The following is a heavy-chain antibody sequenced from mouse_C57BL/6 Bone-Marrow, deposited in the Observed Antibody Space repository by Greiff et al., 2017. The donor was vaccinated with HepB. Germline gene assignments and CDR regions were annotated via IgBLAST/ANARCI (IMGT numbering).Heavy chain of an antibody. Sequence: QVHVKQPGAELVKPGASVKVSCKASGYTFTSYWMHWVKQRPGQGLEWIGRIHPSDSDTNYNQKFKGKATLTVDKSSSTAYMQLSSLTSEDSAVYYCEIGDDGYLPRYFDVWGTGTTVTVSS. CDR2: IHPSDSDT. D-gene: IGHD2-3*01. V-gene: IGHV1-74*01. CDR1: GYTFTSYW. CDR3: EIGDDGYLPRYFDV. J-gene: IGHJ1*03.